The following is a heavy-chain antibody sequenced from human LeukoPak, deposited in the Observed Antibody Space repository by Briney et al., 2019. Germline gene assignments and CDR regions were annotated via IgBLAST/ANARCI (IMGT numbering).Heavy chain of an antibody. CDR1: GGSVSSGSYY. D-gene: IGHD2-15*01. CDR3: ARLGLGVVVVAATPGGWFDP. Sequence: SETLSLTCTVSGGSVSSGSYYWSWIRQPPGKGLEWIGYIYYSGSTNYNPSLKSRVTISVDTSKNQFSLKLSSVTAADTAVYYCARLGLGVVVVAATPGGWFDPWGQGTLVTVSS. J-gene: IGHJ5*02. V-gene: IGHV4-61*01. CDR2: IYYSGST.